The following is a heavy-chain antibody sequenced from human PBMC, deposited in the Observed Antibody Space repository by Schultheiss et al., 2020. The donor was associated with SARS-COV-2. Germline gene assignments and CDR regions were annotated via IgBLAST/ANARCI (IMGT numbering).Heavy chain of an antibody. CDR2: IYSGGST. V-gene: IGHV3-66*01. J-gene: IGHJ6*02. CDR1: GFTVSSNY. D-gene: IGHD3-22*01. Sequence: GGSLRLSCAASGFTVSSNYMSWVRQAPGKGLEWVSVIYSGGSTYYADSVKGRFTISRDNSKNTLYLQMKSLRAEDTAVYYCARDPYYDSSGYYYGYYYYGMDVWGQGTTVTVSS. CDR3: ARDPYYDSSGYYYGYYYYGMDV.